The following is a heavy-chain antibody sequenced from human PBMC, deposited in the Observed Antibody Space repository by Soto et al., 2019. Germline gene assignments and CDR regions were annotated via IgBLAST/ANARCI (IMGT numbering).Heavy chain of an antibody. CDR2: IYYSGST. J-gene: IGHJ4*02. V-gene: IGHV4-59*01. CDR3: ARGGGYDPLDY. Sequence: SETLSLTCTVSGGSISSYYWSWIRQPPGKGLEWIGYIYYSGSTNYNPSLKSRVTISVDTSKNQFSLKLSSVTAADTAVYYCARGGGYDPLDYWGQGTLVTVSS. D-gene: IGHD5-12*01. CDR1: GGSISSYY.